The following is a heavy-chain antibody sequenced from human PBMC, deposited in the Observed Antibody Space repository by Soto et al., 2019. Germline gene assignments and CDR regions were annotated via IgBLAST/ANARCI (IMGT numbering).Heavy chain of an antibody. Sequence: PGGSLRLSCAASGFTLSHNWMHWVRQGPGKGLEWVPRIDSDGTSTTYADSVKGRFTISRDNAKNTLYLQMNSLRAEDTAVYYCARFGTYYDSSGFAYWGQGTLVTVSS. CDR2: IDSDGTST. D-gene: IGHD3-22*01. CDR1: GFTLSHNW. CDR3: ARFGTYYDSSGFAY. J-gene: IGHJ4*02. V-gene: IGHV3-74*01.